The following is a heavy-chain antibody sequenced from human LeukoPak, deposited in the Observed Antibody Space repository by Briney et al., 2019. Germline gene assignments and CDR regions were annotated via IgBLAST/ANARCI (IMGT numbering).Heavy chain of an antibody. J-gene: IGHJ4*02. CDR2: ISGSGGTS. CDR3: AKEGDSSGWYVDY. CDR1: GFTFSSYA. D-gene: IGHD6-19*01. Sequence: GGSLRLSCAASGFTFSSYAMSWVRQAPGKGLEWVSVISGSGGTSYYADSAMGRFTISRDNSKNTLYLQLNSLRAEDTALYYCAKEGDSSGWYVDYWGKGTLVTVSS. V-gene: IGHV3-23*01.